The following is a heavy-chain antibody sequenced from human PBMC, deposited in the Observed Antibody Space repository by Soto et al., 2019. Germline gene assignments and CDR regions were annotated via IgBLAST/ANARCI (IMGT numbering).Heavy chain of an antibody. Sequence: ASVKVSCKASGYTFTSYYMRWVRQAPGQGLEWMGIINPSGGSTSYAQKFQGRVTMTRDTSTSTVYMELSSLRSEDTAVYYCATEMGSSYEYFQHWGQGTLVTVSS. V-gene: IGHV1-46*01. CDR3: ATEMGSSYEYFQH. D-gene: IGHD3-10*01. CDR1: GYTFTSYY. CDR2: INPSGGST. J-gene: IGHJ1*01.